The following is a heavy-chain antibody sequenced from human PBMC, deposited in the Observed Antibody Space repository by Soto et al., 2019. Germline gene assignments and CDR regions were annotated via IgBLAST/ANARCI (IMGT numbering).Heavy chain of an antibody. J-gene: IGHJ5*02. D-gene: IGHD6-13*01. CDR1: GYTFTTYG. V-gene: IGHV1-18*01. Sequence: ASVKVSCKASGYTFTTYGIAWVRQAPGQGLEWMGWISAYNGNTNYAQKLQGRVTMTTDTSTSTAYMELRSLRSDDTAVYYCARHPSPVAAVGTINWFDPWRLGTLVTVSS. CDR3: ARHPSPVAAVGTINWFDP. CDR2: ISAYNGNT.